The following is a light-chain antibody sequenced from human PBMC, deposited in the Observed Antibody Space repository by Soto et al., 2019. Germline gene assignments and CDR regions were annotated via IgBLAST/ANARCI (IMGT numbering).Light chain of an antibody. CDR2: SDY. J-gene: IGLJ2*01. Sequence: QSVLTQPTSASGTPGQRVTISCSGSSSNIGSNTVNWYQQLPGTAPKLLIYSDYQRPSGVPDRFSGSKSGTSASLAISGLQSEDEADYYCAAWDDSLNGVVFGGGTKLTVL. CDR3: AAWDDSLNGVV. CDR1: SSNIGSNT. V-gene: IGLV1-44*01.